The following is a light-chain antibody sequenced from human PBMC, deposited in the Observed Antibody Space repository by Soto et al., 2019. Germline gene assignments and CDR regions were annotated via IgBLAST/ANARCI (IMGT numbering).Light chain of an antibody. CDR1: QSLLDSADGNTY. J-gene: IGKJ3*01. V-gene: IGKV2-40*01. CDR3: TQRVGFPFL. Sequence: DIVLTQTPLSLPVTPGEPASISCRSSQSLLDSADGNTYLDWYLQKAGQSPQLLIHTLSYRASGAPGGLGGCGSGTIFKMKISRVEAKVVGIYYGTQRVGFPFLFGPGTK. CDR2: TLS.